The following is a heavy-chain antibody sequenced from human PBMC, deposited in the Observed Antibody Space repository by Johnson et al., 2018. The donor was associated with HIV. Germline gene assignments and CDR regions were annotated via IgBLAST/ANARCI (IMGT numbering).Heavy chain of an antibody. CDR2: INWNGENI. V-gene: IGHV3-20*04. CDR3: ARAMYDYERSGNYYGAFDI. CDR1: GFTFSSYA. D-gene: IGHD3-22*01. Sequence: MQLVESGGGVVQPGRSLRLSCAASGFTFSSYAMHWVRQAPGKGLEWVSGINWNGENIGYADSVKGRCTVSRDNAKDSLVLQMNSLRVEDTALYYCARAMYDYERSGNYYGAFDIWGQGTMVTVSS. J-gene: IGHJ3*02.